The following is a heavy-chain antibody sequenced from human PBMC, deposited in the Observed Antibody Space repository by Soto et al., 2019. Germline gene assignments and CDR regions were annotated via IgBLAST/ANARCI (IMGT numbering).Heavy chain of an antibody. J-gene: IGHJ6*02. CDR3: AKEDTAGFGELLPIRYYYGMDV. CDR1: GFTFSSYG. Sequence: PGGSLRLSCAASGFTFSSYGMHWVRQAPGKGLEWVAVISYDGSNKYYADSVKGRFTISRDNSKNTLYLQMNSLRAEDTAVYYCAKEDTAGFGELLPIRYYYGMDVWGQGTTVTVSS. V-gene: IGHV3-30*18. CDR2: ISYDGSNK. D-gene: IGHD3-10*01.